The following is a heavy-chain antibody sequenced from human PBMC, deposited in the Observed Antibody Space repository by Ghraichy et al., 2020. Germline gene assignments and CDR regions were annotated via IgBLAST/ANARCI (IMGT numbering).Heavy chain of an antibody. V-gene: IGHV3-23*01. CDR3: AKNTSGVRGWFDP. D-gene: IGHD6-19*01. CDR2: ISGSGYSS. Sequence: GESLNISCAASGFTFSSSAMNWVRQAPGKGLECVSTISGSGYSSHYAHSVKGRFTISRDNSKNTLYLQMNSLRAEDTAIYYCAKNTSGVRGWFDPWGPGTLVTVSS. CDR1: GFTFSSSA. J-gene: IGHJ5*02.